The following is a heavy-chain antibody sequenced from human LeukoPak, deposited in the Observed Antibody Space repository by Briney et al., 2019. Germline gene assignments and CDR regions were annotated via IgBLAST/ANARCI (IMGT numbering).Heavy chain of an antibody. CDR3: ARHGYNILTGSYYYMDV. D-gene: IGHD3-9*01. Sequence: GESLKISCKGSGYTFNNHWIGWVRQVPGKGLEWMVIIYPGDSDTRYSPSFQGQVTISADKSISTAYLQWSSLKASDTAMYYCARHGYNILTGSYYYMDVWGKGTTVTISS. CDR2: IYPGDSDT. CDR1: GYTFNNHW. J-gene: IGHJ6*03. V-gene: IGHV5-51*01.